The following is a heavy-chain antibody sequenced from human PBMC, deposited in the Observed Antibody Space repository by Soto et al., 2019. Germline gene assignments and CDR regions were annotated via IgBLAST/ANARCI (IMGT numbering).Heavy chain of an antibody. Sequence: QVQLVESGGGVVQPGGSLRLSCVGSGITLSNYALHWVRQTPGKGLECVAALSPDGSNKYYADSVKGRFTISRDTSKNTLYLQMNSLRAEDTALYYCARGGTMAGGLWGDYWFDPWGQGSLVAVSS. V-gene: IGHV3-30-3*01. CDR1: GITLSNYA. CDR3: ARGGTMAGGLWGDYWFDP. D-gene: IGHD3-16*01. CDR2: LSPDGSNK. J-gene: IGHJ5*02.